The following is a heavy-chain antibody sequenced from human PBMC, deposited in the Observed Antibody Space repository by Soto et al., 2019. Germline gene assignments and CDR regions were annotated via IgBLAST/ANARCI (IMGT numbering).Heavy chain of an antibody. J-gene: IGHJ4*02. V-gene: IGHV3-9*01. CDR3: Y. CDR2: ISWNSGSI. CDR1: GFTFDDYA. D-gene: IGHD1-1*01. Sequence: GGSLRLSCAASGFTFDDYAMHWVRQAPGKGLEWVSGISWNSGSIGYADSVKGRFTISRDNAKNSLYLQMNSLRAGDNDLTFDYWGQGTLVTVSS.